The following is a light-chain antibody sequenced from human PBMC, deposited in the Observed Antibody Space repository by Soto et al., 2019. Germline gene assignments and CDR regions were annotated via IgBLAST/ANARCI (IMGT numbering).Light chain of an antibody. CDR1: QSIGIN. Sequence: IVLTQSPATLSVSPGEIATLSFGASQSIGINLAWYQQKPGQSPRLLIYGASSRATGIPDRFSGSGSGTDFTLTISRLEPEDFVVYYCQQYGSSPPLTFGGGTKVDI. J-gene: IGKJ4*01. V-gene: IGKV3-20*01. CDR3: QQYGSSPPLT. CDR2: GAS.